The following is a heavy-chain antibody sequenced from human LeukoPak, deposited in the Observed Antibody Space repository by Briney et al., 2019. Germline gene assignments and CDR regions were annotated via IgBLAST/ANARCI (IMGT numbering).Heavy chain of an antibody. J-gene: IGHJ4*02. Sequence: PGGSLRLSCAASGFTFSSYGMHWVRQAPGKGLEWVAVISYDGSNKYYADSVKGRFTISRDNSKNTLYLQMNSLRAEDTAVYYCAKEFGSPGTSLDYWGQGTLVTVSS. CDR1: GFTFSSYG. CDR3: AKEFGSPGTSLDY. D-gene: IGHD3-10*01. CDR2: ISYDGSNK. V-gene: IGHV3-30*18.